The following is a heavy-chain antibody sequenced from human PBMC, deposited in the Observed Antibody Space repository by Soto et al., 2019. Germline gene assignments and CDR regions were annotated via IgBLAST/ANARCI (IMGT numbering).Heavy chain of an antibody. J-gene: IGHJ6*03. V-gene: IGHV1-46*03. Sequence: ASVKVSCKASGYTFTSYYMHWVRQAPGQGLEWMGIINPSGGSTSYAQKFQGRVTMTRDTSTSTVYMELSSLRSEDTAVYYCARGYCSSTSCLFPRDDYSYYYMDVWGKGTTVTLSS. CDR3: ARGYCSSTSCLFPRDDYSYYYMDV. D-gene: IGHD2-2*01. CDR2: INPSGGST. CDR1: GYTFTSYY.